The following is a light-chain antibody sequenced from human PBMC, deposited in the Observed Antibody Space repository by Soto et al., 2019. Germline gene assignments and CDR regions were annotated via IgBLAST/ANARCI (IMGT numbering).Light chain of an antibody. Sequence: QSVLTQPPSASGTPGQRVIISCSGSSSNIGSDYVYWYHQFPGTAPKPLIYSNNQRPSGVPDRFSGSKSGTSASLAISGLQSEDEADYYCAAWDDSLNDYVFGSGTKVTVL. J-gene: IGLJ1*01. CDR1: SSNIGSDY. V-gene: IGLV1-44*01. CDR3: AAWDDSLNDYV. CDR2: SNN.